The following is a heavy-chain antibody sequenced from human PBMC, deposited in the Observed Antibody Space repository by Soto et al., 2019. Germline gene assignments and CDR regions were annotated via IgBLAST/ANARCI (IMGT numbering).Heavy chain of an antibody. CDR2: IDASDSYT. CDR3: ARVVVPAAILRRGYYYGMDV. V-gene: IGHV5-10-1*01. D-gene: IGHD2-2*02. CDR1: GYSFTSYW. Sequence: PGESLKISCKGSGYSFTSYWISWVRQMPGKGLEWMGRIDASDSYTNYSPSFQGHVTISADKSISTAYLQWSSLKASDTAMYYCARVVVPAAILRRGYYYGMDVWGQGTTVTVSS. J-gene: IGHJ6*02.